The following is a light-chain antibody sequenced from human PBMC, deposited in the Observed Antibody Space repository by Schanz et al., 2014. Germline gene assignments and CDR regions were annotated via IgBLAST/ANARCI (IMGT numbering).Light chain of an antibody. CDR1: GSDVGGYNY. Sequence: QSALTQPPSASGSPGQSVTISCTGTGSDVGGYNYVSWYQQHPGKAPKLMIYEVTERPSGVPDRFSGSKSGNTASLTVSGLQAEDEADYYCSSYAGINSLVFGGGTKLTV. V-gene: IGLV2-8*01. CDR3: SSYAGINSLV. J-gene: IGLJ3*02. CDR2: EVT.